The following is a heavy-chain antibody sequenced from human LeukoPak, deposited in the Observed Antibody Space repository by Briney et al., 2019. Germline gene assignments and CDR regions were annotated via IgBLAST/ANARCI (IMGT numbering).Heavy chain of an antibody. Sequence: GASVKVSCKASGYTFTSYDINWVRQAPGQGLEWMGIINPSGGSTSYAQKFQGRVTMTRDMSTGTVYMELSSLRSEDTAVYYCARVWSGWYFDPWGQGTLVTVSS. J-gene: IGHJ5*02. V-gene: IGHV1-46*01. CDR3: ARVWSGWYFDP. D-gene: IGHD6-19*01. CDR1: GYTFTSYD. CDR2: INPSGGST.